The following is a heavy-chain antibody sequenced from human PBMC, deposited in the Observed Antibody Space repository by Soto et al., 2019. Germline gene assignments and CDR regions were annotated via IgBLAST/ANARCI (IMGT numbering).Heavy chain of an antibody. CDR2: ISSSSSYI. CDR3: ARDTPYAKDFWSGYYPYYYYGMDV. D-gene: IGHD3-3*01. J-gene: IGHJ6*02. V-gene: IGHV3-21*01. Sequence: GGSLRLSCAASGFTFSSYSMNWVRQAPGKGLEWVSSISSSSSYIYYADSVKGRFTISRDNAKNSLYLQMKSLRDEDTAVYYCARDTPYAKDFWSGYYPYYYYGMDVWGQGTTVTVS. CDR1: GFTFSSYS.